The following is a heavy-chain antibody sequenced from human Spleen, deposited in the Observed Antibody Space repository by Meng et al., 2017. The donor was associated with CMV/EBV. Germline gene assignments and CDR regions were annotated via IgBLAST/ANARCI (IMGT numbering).Heavy chain of an antibody. V-gene: IGHV3-74*01. D-gene: IGHD2-21*01. CDR3: ANPILSGSMDV. Sequence: GESLKISCAASGFTFSSYWMHWVRQAPGKGLVWVSRINSDGSSTTYADSVKGRFTISRDNAKNSLFLQMNGLRVEDTAVYYCANPILSGSMDVWGQGTTVTVSS. J-gene: IGHJ6*02. CDR1: GFTFSSYW. CDR2: INSDGSST.